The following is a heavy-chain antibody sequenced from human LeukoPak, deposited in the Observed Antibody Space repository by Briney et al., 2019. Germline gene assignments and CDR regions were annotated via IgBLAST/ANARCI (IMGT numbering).Heavy chain of an antibody. CDR1: GFTFRNDG. J-gene: IGHJ4*02. V-gene: IGHV3-33*01. CDR3: AGDRWAKLVDY. Sequence: PGGSLRLSCAASGFTFRNDGMHWVRQAPGKGLEWVAVIWYHGSNQYYADSVKGRFTISRDNSRNTLYLQMNSLRSEDTAVYFCAGDRWAKLVDYWGQGTLVTVSS. D-gene: IGHD4/OR15-4a*01. CDR2: IWYHGSNQ.